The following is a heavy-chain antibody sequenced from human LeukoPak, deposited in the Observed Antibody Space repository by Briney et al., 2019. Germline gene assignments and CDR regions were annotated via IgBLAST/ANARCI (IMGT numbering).Heavy chain of an antibody. CDR2: IYKDGSEG. D-gene: IGHD4-17*01. V-gene: IGHV3-7*01. CDR1: GFTFSNYW. Sequence: GGALRLSFAASGFTFSNYWMTWVRQAPGKGLECVSHIYKDGSEGFYIDSVKGRFTLSRDKAQNLLYMQMYTARAEDTAVYFCARDPDDGAAGFFGDSGGQGTQVTVSS. J-gene: IGHJ1*01. CDR3: ARDPDDGAAGFFGDS.